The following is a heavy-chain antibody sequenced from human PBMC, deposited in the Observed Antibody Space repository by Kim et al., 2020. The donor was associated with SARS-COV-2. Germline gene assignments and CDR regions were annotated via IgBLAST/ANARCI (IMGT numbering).Heavy chain of an antibody. Sequence: KYSKKFQGRVTITRDTSASTAYMELSSLRSEDTAVYYCARDLVGATTLFGYWGQGTLVTVSS. J-gene: IGHJ4*02. V-gene: IGHV1-3*01. CDR3: ARDLVGATTLFGY. D-gene: IGHD1-26*01.